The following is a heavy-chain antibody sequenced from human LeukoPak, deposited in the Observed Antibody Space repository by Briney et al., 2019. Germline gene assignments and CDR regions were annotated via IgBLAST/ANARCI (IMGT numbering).Heavy chain of an antibody. CDR2: VYYSGSS. Sequence: PSETLSLTCTVSGDSISPYYWSWIRQSPGKGLEWIGYVYYSGSSNYNPSLKSRVTISVDTSKNQFSLKLSSVTAADTAVYYCARSLKVVVAATNNWFDPWGQGTLVTVSS. V-gene: IGHV4-59*12. J-gene: IGHJ5*02. CDR1: GDSISPYY. D-gene: IGHD2-15*01. CDR3: ARSLKVVVAATNNWFDP.